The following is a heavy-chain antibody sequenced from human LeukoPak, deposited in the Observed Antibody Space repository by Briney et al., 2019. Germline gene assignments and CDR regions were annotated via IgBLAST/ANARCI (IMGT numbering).Heavy chain of an antibody. D-gene: IGHD6-6*01. Sequence: PGGSLRLSCAASRFTFSSYEMNWVRQAPGKGLQWVSYISSSGSTIYYADSVKGRFTISRDNVKSSLYLQMNSLRAEDTAIYFCAREYSSSSGRAFDIWGQGTMVTVSS. V-gene: IGHV3-48*03. J-gene: IGHJ3*02. CDR1: RFTFSSYE. CDR3: AREYSSSSGRAFDI. CDR2: ISSSGSTI.